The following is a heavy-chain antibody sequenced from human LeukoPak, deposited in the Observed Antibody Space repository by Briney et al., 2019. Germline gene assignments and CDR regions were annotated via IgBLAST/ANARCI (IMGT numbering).Heavy chain of an antibody. D-gene: IGHD6-19*01. CDR2: LKSDGSGI. CDR3: AKDTWSNSGWTHAFDS. CDR1: GFTFSDYA. V-gene: IGHV3-23*01. Sequence: PGGSLRLSCAASGFTFSDYAMNWVRQAPGKGLEWVSGLKSDGSGISYADSVKGRLTISRDNSKNTVFLQMNSLRVEDTGVYYCAKDTWSNSGWTHAFDSWGQGTMVTVSS. J-gene: IGHJ3*02.